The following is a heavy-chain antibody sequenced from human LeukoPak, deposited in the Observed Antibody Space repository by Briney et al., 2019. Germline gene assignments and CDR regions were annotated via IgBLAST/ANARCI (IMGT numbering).Heavy chain of an antibody. V-gene: IGHV4-34*01. CDR2: INHNGST. D-gene: IGHD5-18*01. CDR3: ARVRYTYGYRVPIYAMDV. CDR1: GGSFSGYY. J-gene: IGHJ6*02. Sequence: SATLSLTCGVYGGSFSGYYWNWIRQPPGKGLEWTGEINHNGSTNYNPSLRSRVPISEETSKKQFSWNLTSVTAANTAVISWARVRYTYGYRVPIYAMDVWGQGATVTVSS.